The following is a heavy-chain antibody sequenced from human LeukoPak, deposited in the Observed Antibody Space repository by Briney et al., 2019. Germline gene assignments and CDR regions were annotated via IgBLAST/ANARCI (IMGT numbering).Heavy chain of an antibody. CDR2: INSDGSST. CDR1: GFTFSSDW. Sequence: GGSLRLSCAASGFTFSSDWMHWVRQAPGKGLVWVSRINSDGSSTSYADSVKGRFTISRDNAKNTLYLQMNSLRAEDTAVYYCARGGLKYYYDSSGYRGMDVWGQGTTVTVSS. CDR3: ARGGLKYYYDSSGYRGMDV. D-gene: IGHD3-22*01. J-gene: IGHJ6*02. V-gene: IGHV3-74*01.